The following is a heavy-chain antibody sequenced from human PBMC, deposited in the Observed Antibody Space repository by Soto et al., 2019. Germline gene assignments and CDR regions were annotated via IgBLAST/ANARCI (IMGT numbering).Heavy chain of an antibody. V-gene: IGHV4-34*01. J-gene: IGHJ4*02. D-gene: IGHD3-10*01. CDR1: GGSFSGYY. CDR2: INHSGST. Sequence: QVQLQQWGAGLLKPSETLSLTCAVYGGSFSGYYWSWIRQPPGKGLEWIGEINHSGSTNYNPSLTIRVTISVDTSKNQFSRKLSSVTAADTAVYYCARERGVLLWFGELPALDYWGQGTLVTVSS. CDR3: ARERGVLLWFGELPALDY.